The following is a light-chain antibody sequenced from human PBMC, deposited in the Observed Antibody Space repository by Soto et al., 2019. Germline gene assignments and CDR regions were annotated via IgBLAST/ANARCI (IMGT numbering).Light chain of an antibody. CDR2: AAS. V-gene: IGKV3-20*01. J-gene: IGKJ3*01. Sequence: EIVLTQSPGTLSLSPGERATLSCRASQTISSSYLAWYQQKPGQAPRLLIYAASTRATGIPDRFSGSASGTDFTLTINRLEPEDFAVYFCQQFGGSPLFTFGPGTKVDIK. CDR1: QTISSSY. CDR3: QQFGGSPLFT.